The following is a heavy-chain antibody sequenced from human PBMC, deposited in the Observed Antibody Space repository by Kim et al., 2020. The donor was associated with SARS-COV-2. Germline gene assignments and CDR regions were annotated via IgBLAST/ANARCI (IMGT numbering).Heavy chain of an antibody. CDR3: ARGLLLEIGGSQIDY. V-gene: IGHV1-2*02. CDR1: GYTFTGYY. Sequence: ASVKVSCKASGYTFTGYYMHGVRQAPGQGLEWMGWINPNSGGTNYAQKFQGRVTMTRDTSISTAYMELSRLRSDDTAVYYCARGLLLEIGGSQIDYWGQGTLVTVSS. D-gene: IGHD3-22*01. CDR2: INPNSGGT. J-gene: IGHJ4*02.